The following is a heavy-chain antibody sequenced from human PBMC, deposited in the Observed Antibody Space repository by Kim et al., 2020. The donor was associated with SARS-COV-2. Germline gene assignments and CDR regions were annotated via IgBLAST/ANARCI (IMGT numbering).Heavy chain of an antibody. J-gene: IGHJ4*02. V-gene: IGHV3-23*01. D-gene: IGHD3-10*01. Sequence: GGSLRLSCAPSGFTFSSYAMSWVRQAPGEGLEWVSLISGSGGTTNYADSVKGRFTISRDNSKSTVYLQMNSLRAEDTAVYYCAKDRSGGSGTYSNFDYWGQGALDTVSS. CDR3: AKDRSGGSGTYSNFDY. CDR1: GFTFSSYA. CDR2: ISGSGGTT.